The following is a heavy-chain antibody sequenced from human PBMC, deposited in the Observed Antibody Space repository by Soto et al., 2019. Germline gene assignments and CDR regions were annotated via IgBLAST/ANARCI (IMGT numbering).Heavy chain of an antibody. J-gene: IGHJ4*02. D-gene: IGHD3-22*01. CDR3: TRLWTIAARPSYYDSSGYPRADY. Sequence: PGGSLRLSCAASGFTFSGSAMHWVRQASGKGLEWVGRIRSKANSYATAYAASVKGRFTISRDDSKNTAYLQMNSLKTEDTAVYYCTRLWTIAARPSYYDSSGYPRADYWGQGTLVTVSS. CDR2: IRSKANSYAT. V-gene: IGHV3-73*01. CDR1: GFTFSGSA.